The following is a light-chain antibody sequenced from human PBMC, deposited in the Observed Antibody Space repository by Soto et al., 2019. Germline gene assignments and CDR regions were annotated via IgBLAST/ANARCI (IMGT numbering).Light chain of an antibody. J-gene: IGLJ1*01. CDR2: AVS. V-gene: IGLV2-14*01. CDR3: SSYTSSSTLLYV. Sequence: QSALTQPASVSGSPGQSITISCTGTSSDVGGYNYVSWYQQHPGKAPKLMIYAVSNRPSGVSNRFSGSKSGNTASLTISGLQAEYEDDYYCSSYTSSSTLLYVFGTGTKLTVL. CDR1: SSDVGGYNY.